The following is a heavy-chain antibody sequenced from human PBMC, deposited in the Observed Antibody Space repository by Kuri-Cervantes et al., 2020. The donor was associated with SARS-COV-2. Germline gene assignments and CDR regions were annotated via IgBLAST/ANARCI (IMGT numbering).Heavy chain of an antibody. J-gene: IGHJ4*02. D-gene: IGHD3-3*01. CDR2: ISSSSTI. Sequence: GGSLRLSCAASGFTFSSYSMNWVRQAPGKGLEWVSYISSSSTIYYADSVEGRFTISRDNAKNSLYLQMNSLRAEDTAVYYCAKPGVVRSAFDYWGQGTLVTVSS. CDR3: AKPGVVRSAFDY. V-gene: IGHV3-48*01. CDR1: GFTFSSYS.